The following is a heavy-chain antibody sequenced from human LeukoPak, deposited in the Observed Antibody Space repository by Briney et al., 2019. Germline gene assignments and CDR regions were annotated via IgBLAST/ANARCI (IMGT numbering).Heavy chain of an antibody. J-gene: IGHJ4*02. D-gene: IGHD6-13*01. V-gene: IGHV3-23*01. Sequence: GGSLRLSCAASGFTFITYAMSWVRQAPGKGLEWVSGISGSGTGGRTYYADSVKGRFTISRDNSKNTLYLQMNSLRAEDTAVYYCARLIAAPYYFDYWGRGTLVTVSS. CDR3: ARLIAAPYYFDY. CDR1: GFTFITYA. CDR2: ISGSGTGGRT.